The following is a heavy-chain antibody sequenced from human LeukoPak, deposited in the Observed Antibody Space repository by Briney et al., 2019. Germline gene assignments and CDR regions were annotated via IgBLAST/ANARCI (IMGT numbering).Heavy chain of an antibody. J-gene: IGHJ4*02. D-gene: IGHD5-18*01. CDR3: ARAGAGYSYGYYFDY. CDR1: GGTFSSYA. CDR2: IIPIFGTA. Sequence: SVKVSFKASGGTFSSYAISWMRQAPGQGLEWMGGIIPIFGTANYAQKFQGRVTITADKSTSTAYMELSSLRSEDTAVYYCARAGAGYSYGYYFDYWGQGTLVTVSS. V-gene: IGHV1-69*06.